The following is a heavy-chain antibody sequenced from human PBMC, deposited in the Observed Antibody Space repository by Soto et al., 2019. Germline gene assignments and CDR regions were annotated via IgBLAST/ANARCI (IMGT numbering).Heavy chain of an antibody. CDR1: GGTFSSYA. CDR3: ASEAYCGGDCYLYYFDY. CDR2: IIPIFGTT. J-gene: IGHJ4*02. D-gene: IGHD2-21*02. Sequence: QVQLVQSGAEVKRPGSSVKVSCKASGGTFSSYAISWVRQAPGQGLEWMGGIIPIFGTTNYAQKFQGRVTNTADESTSTAYMELSSLRSDDTAVYYCASEAYCGGDCYLYYFDYWGQGTLVTVSS. V-gene: IGHV1-69*01.